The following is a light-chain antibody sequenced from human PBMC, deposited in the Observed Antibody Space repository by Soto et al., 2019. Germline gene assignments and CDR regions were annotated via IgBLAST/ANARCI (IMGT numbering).Light chain of an antibody. V-gene: IGKV1-5*01. CDR3: QQDNSYPWT. CDR2: DAS. CDR1: QSISSW. Sequence: DIQMTQSPSTLSASVGDRVTITCRASQSISSWLAWYQQKPGKAPKLLIYDASSLERGVPSRFSGSGSGTEFTLTISSLQPDDFATYYCQQDNSYPWTFGKGTQVESK. J-gene: IGKJ1*01.